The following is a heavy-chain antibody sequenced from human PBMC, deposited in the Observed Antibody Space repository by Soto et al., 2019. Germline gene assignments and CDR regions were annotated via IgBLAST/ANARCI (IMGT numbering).Heavy chain of an antibody. CDR2: IYYSGRT. V-gene: IGHV4-59*01. CDR3: ARGHLGITTTGTWYDFDY. CDR1: GDSISSYY. D-gene: IGHD2-15*01. Sequence: SETLSLTCTVSGDSISSYYWTWIRQPPGKGLEYIGYIYYSGRTYYNPSLKSRVTISVDTSKNQFSLKLSSVTAADTAVYYCARGHLGITTTGTWYDFDYWGQGTLVTVSS. J-gene: IGHJ4*02.